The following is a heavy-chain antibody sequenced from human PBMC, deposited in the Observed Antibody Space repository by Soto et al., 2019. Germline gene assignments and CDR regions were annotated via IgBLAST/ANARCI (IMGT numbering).Heavy chain of an antibody. Sequence: SVKVSCKASGFTFTSSAVQWVRQARGQRLEWIGWIVVGSGNTNYAQKFQERVTITRDMSTSTAYMELSSLRSEDTAVYYCAVSLAVAGITNFDYWGQGTLVTVSS. CDR1: GFTFTSSA. CDR3: AVSLAVAGITNFDY. D-gene: IGHD6-19*01. J-gene: IGHJ4*02. V-gene: IGHV1-58*01. CDR2: IVVGSGNT.